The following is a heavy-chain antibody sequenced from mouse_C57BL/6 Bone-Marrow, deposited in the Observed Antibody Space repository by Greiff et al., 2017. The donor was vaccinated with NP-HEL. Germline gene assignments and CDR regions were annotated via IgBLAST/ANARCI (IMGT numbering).Heavy chain of an antibody. CDR1: GFNIKDDD. J-gene: IGHJ3*01. CDR3: TNDYDGFAY. D-gene: IGHD2-4*01. Sequence: EVQLQQSGAELVRPGASVKLSCTASGFNIKDDDMHWVKQRPEQGLEWIGWIDPENGDTEYASKFQGKATITADTSSNTAYLQLSSLTSEDTAVYYCTNDYDGFAYWGQGTLVTVSA. CDR2: IDPENGDT. V-gene: IGHV14-4*01.